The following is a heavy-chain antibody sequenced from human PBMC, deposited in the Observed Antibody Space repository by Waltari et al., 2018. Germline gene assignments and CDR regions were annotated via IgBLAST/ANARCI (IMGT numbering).Heavy chain of an antibody. D-gene: IGHD1-26*01. V-gene: IGHV3-7*01. CDR3: ASWATTSANNFDY. Sequence: EVQLVESGGGLVQPGGSLRLSCAASGFTFSSYWMSWVRQAPGKGLEGVANIKQDGREKYYVDSVKGRFTISRDNAKNSLYLQMNSLRAEDTAVYYCASWATTSANNFDYWGQGTLVTVSS. J-gene: IGHJ4*02. CDR1: GFTFSSYW. CDR2: IKQDGREK.